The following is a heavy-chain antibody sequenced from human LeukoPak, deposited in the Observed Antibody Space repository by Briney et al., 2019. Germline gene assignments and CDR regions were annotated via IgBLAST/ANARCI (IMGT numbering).Heavy chain of an antibody. J-gene: IGHJ4*02. D-gene: IGHD3-22*01. CDR2: ISGSGGST. Sequence: GGSLRLSCAASGFTFSGYAMSWVRQAPGKGLEWVSAISGSGGSTYYADSVKGRFTISRDNSKNTLYLQMNSLRAEDTAVYYCAKPSHYYDSSGSPYYFDYWGQGTLVTVSS. V-gene: IGHV3-23*01. CDR3: AKPSHYYDSSGSPYYFDY. CDR1: GFTFSGYA.